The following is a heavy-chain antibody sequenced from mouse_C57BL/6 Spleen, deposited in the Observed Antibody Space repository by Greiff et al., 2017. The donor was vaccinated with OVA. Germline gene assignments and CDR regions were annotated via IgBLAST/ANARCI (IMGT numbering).Heavy chain of an antibody. CDR2: IDPSDSYT. V-gene: IGHV1-69*01. CDR1: GYTFTSYW. Sequence: QVQLQQPGAELVMPGASVKLSCKASGYTFTSYWMHWVKQRPGQGLEWIGEIDPSDSYTNYNQTFKGKSTLTVDTSSSTAYMQRSSLTSEDSAVYDGARRFTTGVAPYYYAMDYWGQGTSVTVAS. J-gene: IGHJ4*01. D-gene: IGHD1-1*01. CDR3: ARRFTTGVAPYYYAMDY.